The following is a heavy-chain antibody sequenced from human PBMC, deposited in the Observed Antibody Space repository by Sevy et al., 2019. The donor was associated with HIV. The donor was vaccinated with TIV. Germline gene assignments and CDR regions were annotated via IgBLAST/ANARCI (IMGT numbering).Heavy chain of an antibody. CDR2: IYYSGHT. CDR3: ARVVDFWSGYLDY. J-gene: IGHJ4*01. V-gene: IGHV4-39*01. D-gene: IGHD3-3*01. CDR1: GDSVSRSTYH. Sequence: SETLSLTCTVSGDSVSRSTYHWGWIRQSPGKGLEWIGNIYYSGHTNYNPSLTSRATISVDTSKNQFSLNLTSVTAADTAVYYCARVVDFWSGYLDYWGQGTLVTVSS.